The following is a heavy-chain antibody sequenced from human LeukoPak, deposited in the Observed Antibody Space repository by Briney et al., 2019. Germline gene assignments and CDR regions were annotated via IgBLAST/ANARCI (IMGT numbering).Heavy chain of an antibody. Sequence: GGSLRLSCAASGFTFSGSAMHWVRQASGKGLEWVGRIRSKANSYATAYAASVKGRFTISRDDSKNTAYLQMNSLKTEDTAVYYCTRHVYSNLGARPHNWFDPWGQGTLVTVSS. CDR1: GFTFSGSA. J-gene: IGHJ5*02. CDR3: TRHVYSNLGARPHNWFDP. V-gene: IGHV3-73*01. CDR2: IRSKANSYAT. D-gene: IGHD4-11*01.